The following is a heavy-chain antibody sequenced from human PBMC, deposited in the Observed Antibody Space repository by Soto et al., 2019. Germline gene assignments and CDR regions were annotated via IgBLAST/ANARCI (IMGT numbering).Heavy chain of an antibody. CDR2: IIPIFGTA. CDR1: GGTFSSYA. CDR3: ARVGGCSGGSCYSRSGWFDP. J-gene: IGHJ5*02. V-gene: IGHV1-69*01. Sequence: QVQLVQSGAEVKKPGSTVKVSCKASGGTFSSYAISWVRQAPGQGLEWMGGIIPIFGTANYAQKFQGRVTITADESTSTAYMELSSPRSEDTAVYYCARVGGCSGGSCYSRSGWFDPWGQGTLVTVSS. D-gene: IGHD2-15*01.